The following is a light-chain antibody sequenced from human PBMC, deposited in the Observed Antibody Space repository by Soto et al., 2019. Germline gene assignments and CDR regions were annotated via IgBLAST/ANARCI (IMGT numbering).Light chain of an antibody. J-gene: IGKJ1*01. CDR2: GAS. V-gene: IGKV3-20*01. Sequence: EIVLTQSPGTLSLSPGERATLSCRASQSVSSSYLAWYQQKPGQAPRLLIYGASSRATGIPDRFSGSGSGTDFTLTISRLEPEDFAVYYCQKYGSSQARTFGPGTKVDIK. CDR1: QSVSSSY. CDR3: QKYGSSQART.